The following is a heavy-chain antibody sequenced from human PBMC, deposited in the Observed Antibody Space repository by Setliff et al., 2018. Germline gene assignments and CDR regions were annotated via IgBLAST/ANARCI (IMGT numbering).Heavy chain of an antibody. V-gene: IGHV4-61*02. CDR2: LHTSGST. CDR1: GGSLNSGSYY. Sequence: PSETLSLTCAVSGGSLNSGSYYWSWIRQSTERGLEWLGRLHTSGSTTYNPALNSRVTISVDTSTNQFSLRLTSLTAADTAVYLCARDNTILGATDHWGQGTLVTVSS. J-gene: IGHJ5*02. D-gene: IGHD1-26*01. CDR3: ARDNTILGATDH.